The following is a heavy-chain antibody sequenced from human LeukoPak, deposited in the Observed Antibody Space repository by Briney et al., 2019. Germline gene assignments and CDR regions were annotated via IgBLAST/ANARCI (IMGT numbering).Heavy chain of an antibody. CDR2: ISGNGGST. CDR1: GFTFSSYA. J-gene: IGHJ4*02. V-gene: IGHV3-64D*06. D-gene: IGHD6-19*01. Sequence: GGSLRLSCSASGFTFSSYAMHWVRQAPGKGLEYVSAISGNGGSTYYADSVKGRFTISRDNSKNTLYLQMSSLRAEDTAVYYCVTLDSSGWYGIDYWGQGTLVTVPS. CDR3: VTLDSSGWYGIDY.